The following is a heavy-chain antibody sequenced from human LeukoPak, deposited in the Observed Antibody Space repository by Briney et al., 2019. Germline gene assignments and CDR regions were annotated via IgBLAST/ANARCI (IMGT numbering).Heavy chain of an antibody. V-gene: IGHV1-2*02. Sequence: ASVKVSCKASGYTFGSYGVSWVRQAPGQGLEWMGWINPNSGGTNYAQKFQGRVTMTRDTSISTAYMELSRLRSDDTAVYYCARRAIVATMERSYYYYYMVVWGKGTTVTVSS. J-gene: IGHJ6*03. CDR2: INPNSGGT. D-gene: IGHD5-12*01. CDR1: GYTFGSYG. CDR3: ARRAIVATMERSYYYYYMVV.